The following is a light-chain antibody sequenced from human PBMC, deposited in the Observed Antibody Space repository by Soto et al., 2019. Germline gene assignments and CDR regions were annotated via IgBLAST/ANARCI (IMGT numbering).Light chain of an antibody. CDR2: EVT. V-gene: IGLV2-23*02. Sequence: QSALTQPASVSGSPGQSITISCTGTSTDIGNYNHVSWYQQHPGKAPKLMIYEVTQRPSDISNRFSGSKSGNTAFLTISGLQAEDEADYYCASYEGSTTFLIVFGGGTKLTVL. J-gene: IGLJ2*01. CDR3: ASYEGSTTFLIV. CDR1: STDIGNYNH.